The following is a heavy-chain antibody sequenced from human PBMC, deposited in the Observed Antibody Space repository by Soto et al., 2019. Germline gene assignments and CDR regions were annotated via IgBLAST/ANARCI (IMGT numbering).Heavy chain of an antibody. CDR1: GFTFSSYG. D-gene: IGHD5-18*01. V-gene: IGHV3-30*18. CDR3: AKEAVDTAMVMMFDY. Sequence: GGSLRLSCAASGFTFSSYGMHWVRQAPGKGLEWVAVISYDGSNKYYADSVKGRFTISRDNSKNTLYLQMNSLRAEDTAVYYCAKEAVDTAMVMMFDYWGQGTLVTVSS. J-gene: IGHJ4*02. CDR2: ISYDGSNK.